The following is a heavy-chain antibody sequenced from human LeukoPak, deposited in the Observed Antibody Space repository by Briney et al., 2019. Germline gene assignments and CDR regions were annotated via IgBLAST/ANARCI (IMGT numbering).Heavy chain of an antibody. V-gene: IGHV4-59*01. D-gene: IGHD6-19*01. CDR2: FFYSRIT. CDR3: ARAGSSGWLYFDY. CDR1: GFTFNNAW. J-gene: IGHJ4*02. Sequence: PGGSLRLSCAASGFTFNNAWMSWVRQAPGKGLEWIGYFFYSRITTYNPSLTSRVTISIDTSKNQFSLRLSSVTAADTAVYYCARAGSSGWLYFDYWGQGSLVTVSS.